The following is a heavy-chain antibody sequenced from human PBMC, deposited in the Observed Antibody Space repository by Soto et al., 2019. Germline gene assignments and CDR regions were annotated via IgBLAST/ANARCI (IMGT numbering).Heavy chain of an antibody. CDR3: AREGGGGSTEWLGP. CDR1: GGSFSGYY. CDR2: INHSGST. Sequence: SETLSLTCAVYGGSFSGYYWSWIRQPPGKGLEWIGEINHSGSTNYNPSLKSRVTISVDTSKNQFSLKLSSVTAADTAVYYCAREGGGGSTEWLGPWGKRSRVTV. V-gene: IGHV4-34*01. D-gene: IGHD3-16*01. J-gene: IGHJ5*02.